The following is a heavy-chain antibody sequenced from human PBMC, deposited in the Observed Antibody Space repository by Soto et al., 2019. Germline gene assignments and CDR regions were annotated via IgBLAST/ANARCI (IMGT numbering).Heavy chain of an antibody. Sequence: GGSLRLSCAASGFTFSSYAMSWVRQAPGKGLEWVSAISGSGGSTYYADFVKGRFTISRDNSKNTLYLQMNSLRAEDTAVYYCAKVPAAAILDFYFDYWGQGTLVTVSS. D-gene: IGHD2-2*01. CDR1: GFTFSSYA. CDR3: AKVPAAAILDFYFDY. J-gene: IGHJ4*02. CDR2: ISGSGGST. V-gene: IGHV3-23*01.